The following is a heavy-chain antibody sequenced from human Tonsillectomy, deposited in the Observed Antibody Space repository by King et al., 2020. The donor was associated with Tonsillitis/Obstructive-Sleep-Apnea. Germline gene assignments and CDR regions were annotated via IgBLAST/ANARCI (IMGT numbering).Heavy chain of an antibody. CDR3: ARRKRGSFYYMDV. CDR2: IYNSGTT. D-gene: IGHD1-14*01. J-gene: IGHJ6*03. CDR1: GGSIINYY. V-gene: IGHV4-59*01. Sequence: VQLQESGPGLVKPSETLSLTCTVSGGSIINYYWSWVRQSPGKGLEWIGYIYNSGTTNYNPSLTSRVTISVDTSNNQFSLNLSSVTAADTAMYYCARRKRGSFYYMDVWGKGTTVTVSS.